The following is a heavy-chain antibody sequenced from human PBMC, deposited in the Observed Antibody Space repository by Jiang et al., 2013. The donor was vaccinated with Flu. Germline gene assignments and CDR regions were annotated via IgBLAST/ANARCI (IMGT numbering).Heavy chain of an antibody. CDR3: ARVPDGTIFGVAFDY. D-gene: IGHD3-3*01. V-gene: IGHV4-4*02. CDR2: IYHSGST. CDR1: GGSISSSNW. J-gene: IGHJ4*02. Sequence: AVSGGSISSSNWWSWVRQPPGKGLEWIGEIYHSGSTNYNPSLKSRVTISVDKSKNQFSLKLSSVTAADTAVYYCARVPDGTIFGVAFDYWGQGTLVTVSS.